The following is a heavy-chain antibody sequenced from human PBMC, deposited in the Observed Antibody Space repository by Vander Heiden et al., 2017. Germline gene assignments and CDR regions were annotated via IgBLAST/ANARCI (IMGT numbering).Heavy chain of an antibody. Sequence: EVHLLASAGGLVQPGGSLRLSCAASGSTSRGYAMTWVRHARGEGMEWVSAISGSGGNTYYADSVKGRFTISRDNSRNTLYLQMNSLRAEDTALYYCAKGAYSSSSYNWFDPWGQGTLVTVSS. V-gene: IGHV3-23*01. CDR3: AKGAYSSSSYNWFDP. CDR2: ISGSGGNT. D-gene: IGHD6-6*01. CDR1: GSTSRGYA. J-gene: IGHJ5*02.